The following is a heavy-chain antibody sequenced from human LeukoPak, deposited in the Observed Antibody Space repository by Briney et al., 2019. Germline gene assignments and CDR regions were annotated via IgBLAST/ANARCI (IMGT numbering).Heavy chain of an antibody. V-gene: IGHV4-59*01. CDR1: GVSMNMYH. D-gene: IGHD2-8*01. CDR2: FYNFGTT. J-gene: IGHJ4*02. CDR3: VGTNAGGF. Sequence: SETLSLTCTVSGVSMNMYHWTWIRQPPGTGLEWIGSFYNFGTTNYSPSLKSRVTISVDTPKNQLSLRLTSVNAADTAVYYCVGTNAGGFWGQGILVTVSS.